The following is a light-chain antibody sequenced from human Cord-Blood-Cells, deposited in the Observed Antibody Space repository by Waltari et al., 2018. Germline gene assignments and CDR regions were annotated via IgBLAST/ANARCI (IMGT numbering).Light chain of an antibody. CDR3: AAWDDSLNGWV. J-gene: IGLJ3*02. Sequence: QSVLTQPPSASGTPGQRVTISCSGSSSNIGSNTVNWYQQLPGTAPKLLIYSNKQRPSGVPDRFSGSKSDTSASLAISGLQSEDEADYYCAAWDDSLNGWVFGGGTKLTVL. CDR1: SSNIGSNT. V-gene: IGLV1-44*01. CDR2: SNK.